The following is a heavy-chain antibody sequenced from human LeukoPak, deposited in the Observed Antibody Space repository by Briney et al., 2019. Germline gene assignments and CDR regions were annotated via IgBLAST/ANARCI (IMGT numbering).Heavy chain of an antibody. D-gene: IGHD6-13*01. CDR3: ARAAVGYSSSWTFDY. CDR1: GGSISSYY. J-gene: IGHJ4*02. CDR2: IYYSGST. Sequence: PSETLSLTCTVSGGSISSYYWSWIRQPPGKGLEWIGYIYYSGSTNYNPSLKSRVTISVDTSKNQFSLKLSSVTAADTAVYYCARAAVGYSSSWTFDYWGQGTLVTVSS. V-gene: IGHV4-59*12.